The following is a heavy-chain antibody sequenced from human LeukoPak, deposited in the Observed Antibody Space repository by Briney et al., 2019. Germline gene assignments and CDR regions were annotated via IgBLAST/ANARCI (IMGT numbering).Heavy chain of an antibody. V-gene: IGHV5-51*01. J-gene: IGHJ4*02. D-gene: IGHD6-19*01. CDR1: GYSFTNNW. CDR2: IYPADSDT. CDR3: ARPGYSSGLDY. Sequence: RGESLKISCQGSGYSFTNNWIGWVRQMPGKGLEWMGIIYPADSDTRYSPSFQGQVTISADKSISTAYLQWSSLKASDTAMYYCARPGYSSGLDYWGQGTLVTVSS.